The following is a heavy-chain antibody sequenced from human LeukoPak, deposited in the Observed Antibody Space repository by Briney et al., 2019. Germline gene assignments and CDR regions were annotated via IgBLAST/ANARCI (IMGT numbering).Heavy chain of an antibody. V-gene: IGHV4-39*07. CDR2: IYYSGST. CDR3: ARVEYYGSVLNWFDP. J-gene: IGHJ5*02. Sequence: PSETLSLTCTVSGGSISSSSYYWGWIRQPPGKGLEWIGSIYYSGSTYYNPSLKSRVTISVDTSKNQFSLKLSSVTAADTAVYYCARVEYYGSVLNWFDPWGQGTLVTVSS. CDR1: GGSISSSSYY. D-gene: IGHD3-10*01.